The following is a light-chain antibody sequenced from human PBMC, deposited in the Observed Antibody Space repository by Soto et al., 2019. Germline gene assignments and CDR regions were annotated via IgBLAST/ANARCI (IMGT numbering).Light chain of an antibody. CDR1: SSDVGGYNY. J-gene: IGLJ1*01. CDR2: EVS. CDR3: SSYTSSSTRV. V-gene: IGLV2-14*01. Sequence: QSVLTQPASVSGSPGQSITISCTGTSSDVGGYNYVSWYQQHPGKAPKLMIYEVSNRPSGVSNRFSGSKSGTTASLTISGLHAEDDADYSCSSYTSSSTRVFGTGTKLTVL.